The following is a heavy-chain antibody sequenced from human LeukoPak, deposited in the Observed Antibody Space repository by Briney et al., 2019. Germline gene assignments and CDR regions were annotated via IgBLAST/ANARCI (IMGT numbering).Heavy chain of an antibody. D-gene: IGHD7-27*01. CDR1: GLIFSNAW. CDR2: MKSKVDGGTV. V-gene: IGHV3-15*07. CDR3: TKDPPLTGGVYSAQ. Sequence: GGSLRLSCEASGLIFSNAWMNWVRQAPGKGLEWVGRMKSKVDGGTVDYAAPVKGRFIISRDDSKNTRFLEMNSLKSEDTGTYYCTKDPPLTGGVYSAQWGGGSLVIVSS. J-gene: IGHJ4*02.